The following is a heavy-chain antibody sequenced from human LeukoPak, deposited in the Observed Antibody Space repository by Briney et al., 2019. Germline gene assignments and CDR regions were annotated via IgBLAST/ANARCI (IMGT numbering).Heavy chain of an antibody. D-gene: IGHD3-10*01. V-gene: IGHV4-4*07. CDR3: ARDGRLGFGELLSDYYYYMDV. J-gene: IGHJ6*03. Sequence: SETPSLTCTVSGGSISSYYWSWIRQPAGKGLEWIGRIYTSGSTNYNPSLKSRVTMSVDTSKNQFSLKLSSVTAADTAVYYCARDGRLGFGELLSDYYYYMDVWGKGTTVTISS. CDR1: GGSISSYY. CDR2: IYTSGST.